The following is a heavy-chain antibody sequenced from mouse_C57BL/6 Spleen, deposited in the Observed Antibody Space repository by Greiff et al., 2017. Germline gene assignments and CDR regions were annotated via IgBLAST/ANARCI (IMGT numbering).Heavy chain of an antibody. CDR3: ARGDDYDVYYAMDY. CDR2: IDPSDSYT. CDR1: GYTFTSYW. Sequence: QVQLKQPGAELVRPGTSVKLSCKASGYTFTSYWMHWVKQRPGQGLEWIGVIDPSDSYTNYNQKFKGKATLTVDTSSSTAYMQLSSLTSEDSAVYYCARGDDYDVYYAMDYWGQGTSVTVSS. J-gene: IGHJ4*01. V-gene: IGHV1-59*01. D-gene: IGHD2-4*01.